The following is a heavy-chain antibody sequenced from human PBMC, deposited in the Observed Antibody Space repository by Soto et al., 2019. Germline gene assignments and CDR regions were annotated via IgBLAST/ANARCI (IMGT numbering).Heavy chain of an antibody. CDR1: GGTFSSYA. CDR2: IIPIFGTA. CDR3: ARGEYSSSSIGGDY. J-gene: IGHJ4*02. V-gene: IGHV1-69*13. D-gene: IGHD6-6*01. Sequence: SVKVSCKASGGTFSSYAISWVQQAPGQGLEWMGGIIPIFGTANYAQKFQGRVTITADESTSTAYMELSSPRSEDTAVYYCARGEYSSSSIGGDYWGQGTLVTVSS.